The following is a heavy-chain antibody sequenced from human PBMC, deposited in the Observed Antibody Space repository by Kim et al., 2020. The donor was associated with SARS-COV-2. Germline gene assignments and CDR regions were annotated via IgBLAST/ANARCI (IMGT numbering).Heavy chain of an antibody. V-gene: IGHV4-59*01. CDR1: GGSISSYY. CDR3: ARGGIPPLDY. CDR2: IYYSGST. J-gene: IGHJ4*02. Sequence: SETLSLTCTVSGGSISSYYWSWIRQPPGKGLEWIGYIYYSGSTNYNPSLKSRVTISVDTSKNQFSLKLSSVTAADTAVYYCARGGIPPLDYWGQGTLVTVSS.